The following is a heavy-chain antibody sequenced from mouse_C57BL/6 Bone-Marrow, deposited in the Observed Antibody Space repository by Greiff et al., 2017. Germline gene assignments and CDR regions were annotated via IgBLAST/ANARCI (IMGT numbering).Heavy chain of an antibody. D-gene: IGHD3-2*02. Sequence: EVMLVESGGGLVQPGGSLKLSCAASGFTFSDYYMYWVRQTPEKRLEWVAYISNGGGSTYYPDTVKGRFTISRDNAKNTLYLQMSRLKSEDTAMYYCARQLRLQYFDYWGQGTTLTVSS. J-gene: IGHJ2*01. CDR1: GFTFSDYY. CDR2: ISNGGGST. V-gene: IGHV5-12*01. CDR3: ARQLRLQYFDY.